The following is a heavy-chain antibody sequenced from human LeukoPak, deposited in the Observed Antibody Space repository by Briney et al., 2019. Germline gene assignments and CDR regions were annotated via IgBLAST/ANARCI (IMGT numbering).Heavy chain of an antibody. CDR3: ARASITIFGVVISGAFDI. J-gene: IGHJ3*02. Sequence: ASVKVSCKASGYTFTSYGISWVRQAPGQGLEWMGWISAYNGNTNYAQKLQGRVTMTTDTSTSTAYMELRSLRSDDTAVYYCARASITIFGVVISGAFDIRGQGTMVTVSS. D-gene: IGHD3-3*01. CDR2: ISAYNGNT. CDR1: GYTFTSYG. V-gene: IGHV1-18*01.